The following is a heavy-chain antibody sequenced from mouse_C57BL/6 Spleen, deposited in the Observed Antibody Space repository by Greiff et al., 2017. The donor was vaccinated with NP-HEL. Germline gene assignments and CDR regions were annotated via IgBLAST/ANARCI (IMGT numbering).Heavy chain of an antibody. CDR1: GYSFTGYY. Sequence: VQLKESGPELVKPGASVKISCKASGYSFTGYYMNWVKQSPEKSLEWIGEINPSTGGTTYNQKFKAKATLTVDKSSSTAYMQLKSLTSEDSAVYYCARGGWLPYYFDYWGQGTTLTVSS. J-gene: IGHJ2*01. V-gene: IGHV1-42*01. CDR2: INPSTGGT. D-gene: IGHD2-3*01. CDR3: ARGGWLPYYFDY.